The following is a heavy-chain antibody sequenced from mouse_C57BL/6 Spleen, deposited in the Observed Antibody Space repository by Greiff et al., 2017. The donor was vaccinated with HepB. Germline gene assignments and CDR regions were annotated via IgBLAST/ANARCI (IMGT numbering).Heavy chain of an antibody. J-gene: IGHJ4*01. Sequence: VQLQQSGPELVKPGASVKISCKASGYAFSSSWMNWVKQRPGKGLEWIGRIYPGDGDTNYNGKFKGKATLTADKSSSTAYMQLSSLTSEDSAVYFCAREGGLRGGDYAMDYWGQGTSVTVSS. CDR2: IYPGDGDT. CDR3: AREGGLRGGDYAMDY. CDR1: GYAFSSSW. D-gene: IGHD2-2*01. V-gene: IGHV1-82*01.